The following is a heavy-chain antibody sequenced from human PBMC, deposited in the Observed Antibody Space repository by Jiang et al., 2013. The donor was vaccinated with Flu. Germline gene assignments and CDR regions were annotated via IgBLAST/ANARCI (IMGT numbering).Heavy chain of an antibody. CDR1: GGSISSYY. D-gene: IGHD3-10*01. CDR3: ARGFGATYQLLNN. Sequence: GSGLVKPSETLSLTCTVSGGSISSYYWSWIRQPPGKGLEWIGYIYYSGSTNYNPSLKSRVTISVDTSKNQFSLKLSSVTAADTAVYYCARGFGATYQLLNNWGQGTLVTVSS. V-gene: IGHV4-59*01. CDR2: IYYSGST. J-gene: IGHJ4*02.